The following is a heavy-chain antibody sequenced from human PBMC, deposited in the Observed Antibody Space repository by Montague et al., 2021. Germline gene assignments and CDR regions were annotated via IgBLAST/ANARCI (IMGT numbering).Heavy chain of an antibody. CDR2: VRHIGST. D-gene: IGHD3-10*01. CDR3: ASDRGPFDY. Sequence: SETLSLTCGVYGGSLSEYYWTWIRQSPEKGLEWIGEVRHIGSTNYNPSLKSRVTMSVDKSKNQFSLKLRYVTAADTAVYYCASDRGPFDYWGQGTVVTVSS. CDR1: GGSLSEYY. J-gene: IGHJ4*02. V-gene: IGHV4-34*01.